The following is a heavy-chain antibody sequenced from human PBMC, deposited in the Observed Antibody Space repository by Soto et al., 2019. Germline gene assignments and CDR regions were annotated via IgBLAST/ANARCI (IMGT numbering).Heavy chain of an antibody. CDR2: ISPTGGST. D-gene: IGHD1-26*01. CDR1: GYTHTFNTYA. Sequence: VQLLESGGGLVQPGGSLRLSCAGSGYTHTFNTYAMSWVRQAPGKGLEWVAGISPTGGSTYYADSVKGRFTMSRGNSKYPLFMQMRSLRVEDAAVYFCAKVKMGIVLTIGGGFDTWGRGPLVTV. J-gene: IGHJ4*02. V-gene: IGHV3-23*01. CDR3: AKVKMGIVLTIGGGFDT.